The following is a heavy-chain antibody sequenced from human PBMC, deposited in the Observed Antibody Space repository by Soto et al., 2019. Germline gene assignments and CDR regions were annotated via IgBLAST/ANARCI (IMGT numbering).Heavy chain of an antibody. Sequence: QVQLVQSGAEVKKPGSSVKVSCKASGGTFSSYTISWVXXXPGQGLEWMGRIIPILGIANYXQKFQGRVTITADKSTSTAYMELSSLRSEDTAVYYCALAPGATWSGSAAQYNWFDPWGQGTLVTVSS. CDR3: ALAPGATWSGSAAQYNWFDP. D-gene: IGHD3-3*01. V-gene: IGHV1-69*02. CDR2: IIPILGIA. J-gene: IGHJ5*02. CDR1: GGTFSSYT.